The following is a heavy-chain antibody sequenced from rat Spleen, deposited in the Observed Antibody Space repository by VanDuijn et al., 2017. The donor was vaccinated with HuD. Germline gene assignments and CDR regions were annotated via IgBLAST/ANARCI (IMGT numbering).Heavy chain of an antibody. D-gene: IGHD5-1*01. Sequence: EVKLVESGGGLVQPGRSLKLSCAASEFTFSSFPMAWVRQAPTKGLEWVATISTSGGNTYYRDSVKGRFTISRDNAKSTLYLQMNSLRSEDTATYYCARQNWPYYFDYWGQGVMVTVSS. CDR2: ISTSGGNT. V-gene: IGHV5-46*01. CDR1: EFTFSSFP. CDR3: ARQNWPYYFDY. J-gene: IGHJ2*01.